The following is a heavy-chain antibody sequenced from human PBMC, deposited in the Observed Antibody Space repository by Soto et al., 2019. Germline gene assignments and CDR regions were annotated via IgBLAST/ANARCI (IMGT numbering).Heavy chain of an antibody. CDR1: GGTFSGYA. D-gene: IGHD2-15*01. V-gene: IGHV1-69*12. J-gene: IGHJ4*02. Sequence: QVQLMQSGAEVRQTASSVKVSCKTSGGTFSGYAISWVREAPGEGLEWMGGIVPIVGTTTYAQKFQGRVTITADEATSTAYMQLSRLRSDDTAVYYCVRVVAIPAYPDHWGQGTLVTVSS. CDR3: VRVVAIPAYPDH. CDR2: IVPIVGTT.